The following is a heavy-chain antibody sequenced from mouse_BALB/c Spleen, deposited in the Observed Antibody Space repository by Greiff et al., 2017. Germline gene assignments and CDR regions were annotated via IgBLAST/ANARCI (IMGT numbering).Heavy chain of an antibody. CDR2: IYPGSGST. CDR3: TTPNWDRFDD. V-gene: IGHV1S22*01. CDR1: GYTFTSYW. D-gene: IGHD4-1*01. Sequence: LQQPGSELVRPGASVKLSCKASGYTFTSYWMHWVKQRPGQGLEWIGNIYPGSGSTNYDEKFKSKATLTVDTSSSTAYMQLSSLTSEDSAVYYCTTPNWDRFDDWGQGTTLTVSS. J-gene: IGHJ2*01.